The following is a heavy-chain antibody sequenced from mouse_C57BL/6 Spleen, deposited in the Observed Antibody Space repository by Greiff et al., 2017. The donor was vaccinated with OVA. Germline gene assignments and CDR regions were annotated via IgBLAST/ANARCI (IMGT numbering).Heavy chain of an antibody. Sequence: VQLQQSGPGLVKPSQSLSLTCSVTGYSITSGYYWNWIRQFPGNKLEWMCYISYDGSNNYNPSLKNRISITRDTSKNQFFLKLNSVTTEDTATYYCARRTGSYAMDYWGQGTSVTVSS. CDR3: ARRTGSYAMDY. J-gene: IGHJ4*01. V-gene: IGHV3-6*01. CDR1: GYSITSGYY. D-gene: IGHD4-1*01. CDR2: ISYDGSN.